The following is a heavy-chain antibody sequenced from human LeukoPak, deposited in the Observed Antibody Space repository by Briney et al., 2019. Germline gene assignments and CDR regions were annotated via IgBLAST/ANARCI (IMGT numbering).Heavy chain of an antibody. D-gene: IGHD7-27*01. CDR3: AKDHPDWGSSFQY. CDR1: GLTFSSYA. CDR2: IPGGGGST. Sequence: GGSLRLSCAASGLTFSSYAMNWVRQAPGKGLEWVSAIPGGGGSTYYADSVKGRFTISRDNSKNTLYLQMNSLRDEDTAVYYCAKDHPDWGSSFQYWGQGTLVTVSS. J-gene: IGHJ4*02. V-gene: IGHV3-23*01.